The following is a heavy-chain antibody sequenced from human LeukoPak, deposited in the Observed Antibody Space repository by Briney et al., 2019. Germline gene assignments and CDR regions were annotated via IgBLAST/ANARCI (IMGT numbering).Heavy chain of an antibody. CDR2: ISTSGSTK. CDR1: EFTFSTYE. Sequence: GGSLRLSCGVSEFTFSTYEMNWVRQAPGKGLEWVSYISTSGSTKYYADSVKGRFTISRDNAKNSLYLQMNSLRAEDTAVYYCARQADAFDIWGQGTMVTVSS. V-gene: IGHV3-48*03. J-gene: IGHJ3*02. CDR3: ARQADAFDI.